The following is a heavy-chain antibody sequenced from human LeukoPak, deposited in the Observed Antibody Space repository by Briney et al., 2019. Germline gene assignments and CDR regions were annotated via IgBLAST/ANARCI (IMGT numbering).Heavy chain of an antibody. CDR2: ISSSGNNA. CDR3: AKDIPLST. V-gene: IGHV3-23*01. J-gene: IGHJ3*01. Sequence: PAGSLRLSSPLSGLTLGMAAMTCGSQAPGKGLEWVSLISSSGNNAYYADSVKGRFTISRDNSKNTLSLQMNSLRVEDTAIYYCAKDIPLSTWGQGTMVTVSS. D-gene: IGHD2-2*02. CDR1: GLTLGMAA.